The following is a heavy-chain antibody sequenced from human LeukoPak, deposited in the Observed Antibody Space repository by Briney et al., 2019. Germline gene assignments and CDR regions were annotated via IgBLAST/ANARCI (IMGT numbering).Heavy chain of an antibody. V-gene: IGHV3-30*18. J-gene: IGHJ4*02. CDR2: ISYDGSNK. D-gene: IGHD6-19*01. CDR3: AKSSGDY. Sequence: GGSLRLSCAASGLTFSSYGMHWVRQAPGKGLEWVAVISYDGSNKYYADSVKGRFTISRDNSKNTLYLQMNSLRAEDTAVYDCAKSSGDYWGQGTLVTVSS. CDR1: GLTFSSYG.